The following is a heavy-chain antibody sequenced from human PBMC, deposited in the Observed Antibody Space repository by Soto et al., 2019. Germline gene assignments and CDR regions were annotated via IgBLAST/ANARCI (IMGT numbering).Heavy chain of an antibody. V-gene: IGHV1-18*01. Sequence: QVHLVQSGAEVKKPGASVKVSCKGSGYIFTTYGITWVRQAPGQGLEWMGWISAHNGNTNYAQKPQGRVTVTRDTSTSTAYMELRNLRSDDTAVYYCARGRYGAYWGQGALVTVSS. D-gene: IGHD3-10*01. CDR1: GYIFTTYG. CDR2: ISAHNGNT. CDR3: ARGRYGAY. J-gene: IGHJ4*02.